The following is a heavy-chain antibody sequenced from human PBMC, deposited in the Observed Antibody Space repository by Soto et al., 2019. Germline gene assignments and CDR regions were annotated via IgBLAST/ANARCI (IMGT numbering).Heavy chain of an antibody. Sequence: EVQLVESGGGLVQPGESLRLSCTASGITFSSYSMNWVRQAPGKGLEWLSYISSSNTAYADSVKGRFTISRDNAKNSVYLQMNSLRDEDTAVYYCVGDQDVHAPMVHGNYWGRGTRFTVSS. J-gene: IGHJ4*02. CDR3: VGDQDVHAPMVHGNY. D-gene: IGHD2-8*01. V-gene: IGHV3-48*02. CDR1: GITFSSYS. CDR2: ISSSNT.